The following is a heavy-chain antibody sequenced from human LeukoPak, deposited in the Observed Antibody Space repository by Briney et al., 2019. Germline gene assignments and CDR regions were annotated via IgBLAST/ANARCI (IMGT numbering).Heavy chain of an antibody. J-gene: IGHJ4*02. D-gene: IGHD4-17*01. CDR3: ARDPLNSHDYGDYGEIDY. CDR2: ISYDGSNK. CDR1: GFTFSTYA. Sequence: HSGRSLRLSCVASGFTFSTYAMHWVRQAPGKGLEWVAVISYDGSNKDYADSVKGRFKDYADSVRGRFTISRDNSKNTLYLQMNSLRAEDTAVYYCARDPLNSHDYGDYGEIDYWGQGTLVTVSS. V-gene: IGHV3-30-3*01.